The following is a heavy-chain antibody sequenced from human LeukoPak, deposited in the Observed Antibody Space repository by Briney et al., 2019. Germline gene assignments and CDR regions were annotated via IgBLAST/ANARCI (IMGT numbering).Heavy chain of an antibody. CDR1: GGSFSGYY. CDR3: ARHQPWYYYGSGSYYSYAFDY. V-gene: IGHV4-34*01. D-gene: IGHD3-10*01. J-gene: IGHJ4*02. Sequence: PSETLSLTCAVYGGSFSGYYWSWIRQPPGKGLEWIGEINHSGSTNYNPSLKSRVTISVDTSKNQFSLKLSSVTAADTAVYYCARHQPWYYYGSGSYYSYAFDYWGQGTLVTVSS. CDR2: INHSGST.